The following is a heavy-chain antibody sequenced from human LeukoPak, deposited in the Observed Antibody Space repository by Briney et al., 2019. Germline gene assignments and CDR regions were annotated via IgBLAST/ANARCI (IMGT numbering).Heavy chain of an antibody. CDR1: GFTFSSYS. V-gene: IGHV3-21*01. D-gene: IGHD3-9*01. J-gene: IGHJ4*02. Sequence: GGSLRLSCAASGFTFSSYSMNWVRQAPGKGLEWVSSISSSSSYIYYADSVKGRFTISRDNAKNSLYLQMNSLRAEDTAVYYCARDISNYDILTGYDYWGQGTLVTVSS. CDR3: ARDISNYDILTGYDY. CDR2: ISSSSSYI.